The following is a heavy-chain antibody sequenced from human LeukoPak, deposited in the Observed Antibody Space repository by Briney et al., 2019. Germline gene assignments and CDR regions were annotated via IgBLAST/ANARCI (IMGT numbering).Heavy chain of an antibody. CDR1: GFTFSSYA. CDR3: AKGLVPAAPWYYYYMDV. CDR2: ISGSGGST. J-gene: IGHJ6*03. D-gene: IGHD2-2*01. Sequence: QTGGSLRLSCAASGFTFSSYAMSWVRQAPGKGLEWVSAISGSGGSTYYADSVKGRFTISRDNSKNTLYLQMNSLRAEDTAVYYCAKGLVPAAPWYYYYMDVWGKGTTVTVSS. V-gene: IGHV3-23*01.